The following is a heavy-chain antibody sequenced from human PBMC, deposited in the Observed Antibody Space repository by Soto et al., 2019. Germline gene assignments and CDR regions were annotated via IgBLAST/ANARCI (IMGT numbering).Heavy chain of an antibody. D-gene: IGHD5-18*01. Sequence: GGSLRLSCAASGFTFDDYTMQWVRQAPGQGLEWVSLISWDGGITYYADSVKGRFTISRDNSKNSLYLLMDSLRTEDTALYYCAKAGAYNYGSYFDYWGQGTLVTVSS. CDR1: GFTFDDYT. CDR2: ISWDGGIT. CDR3: AKAGAYNYGSYFDY. J-gene: IGHJ4*02. V-gene: IGHV3-43*01.